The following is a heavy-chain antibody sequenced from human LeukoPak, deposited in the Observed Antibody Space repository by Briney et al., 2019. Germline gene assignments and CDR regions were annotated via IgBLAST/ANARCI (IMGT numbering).Heavy chain of an antibody. Sequence: SETLSLTCAVYGGSFSDYDWSWIRQPPGKGLEWIGEINQSGSTNCDPSLKSRVTISVDTSKNQFSLKLSSVTAADTAVYYCARRAHYFDYWGQGTLVTVSS. CDR2: INQSGST. CDR3: ARRAHYFDY. V-gene: IGHV4-34*01. J-gene: IGHJ4*02. CDR1: GGSFSDYD.